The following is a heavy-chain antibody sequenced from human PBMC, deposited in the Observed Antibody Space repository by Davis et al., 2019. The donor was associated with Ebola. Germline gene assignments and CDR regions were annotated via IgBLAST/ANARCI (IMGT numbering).Heavy chain of an antibody. CDR3: VKKGRLVPGDSWFDA. CDR2: ITSSSAYI. CDR1: GFTFSSYN. V-gene: IGHV3-21*04. D-gene: IGHD1-1*01. Sequence: PGGSLRLSCAASGFTFSSYNMNWVRQAPGKGLEWVSSITSSSAYISYADSVKGRFTISRDNSKNTLYLQMNDLRVEDTAVYHCVKKGRLVPGDSWFDAWGQGTLVTVSS. J-gene: IGHJ5*02.